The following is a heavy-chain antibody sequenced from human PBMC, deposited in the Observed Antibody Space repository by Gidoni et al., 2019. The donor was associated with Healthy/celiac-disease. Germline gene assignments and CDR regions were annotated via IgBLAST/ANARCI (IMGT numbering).Heavy chain of an antibody. D-gene: IGHD1-1*01. V-gene: IGHV5-51*01. J-gene: IGHJ6*02. CDR1: GDSFTSYW. Sequence: EVQLVQSGAEVKKPGEARKISSKRSGDSFTSYWIGWVRQMPGKGLAWMGIIYPGDSDTRYSPSFQGQVTISADKSISTAYLQWSSLKASDTAMYYCARCREPYYYGMAVWGQGTTVTVSS. CDR3: ARCREPYYYGMAV. CDR2: IYPGDSDT.